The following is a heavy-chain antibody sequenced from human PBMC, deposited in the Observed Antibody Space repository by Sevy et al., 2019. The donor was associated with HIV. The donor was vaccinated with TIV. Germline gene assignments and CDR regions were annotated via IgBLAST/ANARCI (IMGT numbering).Heavy chain of an antibody. V-gene: IGHV3-74*01. J-gene: IGHJ4*02. Sequence: GGSLRLSCAASGFTFSNYWMHWVRQVPGKGPTWVSNIRGDGTTTVYADSVKGRFTISRANAKNTLYLQMNNLRAEDTATYYCARYAYDSNFDYWGQGTLVTVSS. CDR2: IRGDGTTT. D-gene: IGHD3-16*01. CDR1: GFTFSNYW. CDR3: ARYAYDSNFDY.